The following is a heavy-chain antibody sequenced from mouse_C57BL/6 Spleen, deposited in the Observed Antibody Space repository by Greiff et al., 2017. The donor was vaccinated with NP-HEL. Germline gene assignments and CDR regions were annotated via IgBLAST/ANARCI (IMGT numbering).Heavy chain of an antibody. V-gene: IGHV1-42*01. CDR1: GYSFTGYY. J-gene: IGHJ3*01. D-gene: IGHD3-2*02. CDR3: ARGLRLHAWFAY. Sequence: VQLQQSGPELVKPGASVKISCKASGYSFTGYYMNWVKQSPEKSLEWIGEINPSTGGTTYNQKFKAKATLTVDKSSSTAYMQLKSLTSEDSAVYYCARGLRLHAWFAYWGQGTLVTVSA. CDR2: INPSTGGT.